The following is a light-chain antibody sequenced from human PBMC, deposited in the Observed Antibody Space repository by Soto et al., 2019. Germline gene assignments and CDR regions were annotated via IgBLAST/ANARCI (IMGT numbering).Light chain of an antibody. CDR2: DAS. CDR1: QSVSSY. J-gene: IGKJ1*01. V-gene: IGKV3-11*01. CDR3: QQYQNSPRT. Sequence: VLTQSPDTLSLSRGERATLSCRASQSVSSYLAWYQQKPGQAPRLLIYDASNRATGIPARFSGSGSGTDFTLTISRLEPEDFAVYYCQQYQNSPRTFGQGTKVDI.